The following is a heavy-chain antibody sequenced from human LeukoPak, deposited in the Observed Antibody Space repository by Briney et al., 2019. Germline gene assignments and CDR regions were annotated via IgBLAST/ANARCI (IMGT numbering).Heavy chain of an antibody. CDR2: INPNSGGT. V-gene: IGHV1-2*02. CDR3: ARDGSSYFSGGSCYWFDP. J-gene: IGHJ5*02. D-gene: IGHD2-15*01. Sequence: ASVKVSCKASGYTFTGYYMHWVRQAPGQGLEWMGWINPNSGGTNYAQKFQGRVTMTRDTSTSTAYMELSRLRSDDTAVYYCARDGSSYFSGGSCYWFDPWGQGTLVTVSS. CDR1: GYTFTGYY.